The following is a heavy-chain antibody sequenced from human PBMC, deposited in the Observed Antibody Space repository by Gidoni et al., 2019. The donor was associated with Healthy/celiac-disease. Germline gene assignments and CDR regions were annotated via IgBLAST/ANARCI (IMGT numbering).Heavy chain of an antibody. CDR2: IYYSGST. V-gene: IGHV4-59*01. Sequence: QVQLQESGPGLVKPSETLSITCTVTGGSISSYYWSWIRQPQGKGLEWIGYIYYSGSTNYNPSLKSRVTISVDTSKNQFSLKLSSVTAADTAVYYCASRYGSGSLFDYWGQGTLVTVSS. CDR3: ASRYGSGSLFDY. D-gene: IGHD3-10*01. CDR1: GGSISSYY. J-gene: IGHJ4*02.